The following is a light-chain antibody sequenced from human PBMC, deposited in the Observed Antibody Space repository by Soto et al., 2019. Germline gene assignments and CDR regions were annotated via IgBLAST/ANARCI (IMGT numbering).Light chain of an antibody. V-gene: IGKV3-20*01. Sequence: EIVMTRSPATFSASLVERVTLSFMASQSVSSDLAWYQQTPGQAPRLLIYDASSRATGIPDRFSGGGSGTDFTLTISRLEPEDFAVYYCQQFSSYPLTFGGGTKVDIK. CDR3: QQFSSYPLT. CDR2: DAS. J-gene: IGKJ4*01. CDR1: QSVSSD.